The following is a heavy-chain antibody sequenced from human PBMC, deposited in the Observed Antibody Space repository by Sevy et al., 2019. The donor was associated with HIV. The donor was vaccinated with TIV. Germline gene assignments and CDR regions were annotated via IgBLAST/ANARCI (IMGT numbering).Heavy chain of an antibody. J-gene: IGHJ6*02. Sequence: SETLSLTCAVYGGSFSGYYWSWIRQPPGKGLEWIGEINHSGSTNYNPSLKSRVTISVDTSKNQFSLKLSSVTAADTAVYYCAREGSYDILTGSYNYYYGMNVWGQGTTVTVSS. CDR2: INHSGST. V-gene: IGHV4-34*01. CDR3: AREGSYDILTGSYNYYYGMNV. D-gene: IGHD3-9*01. CDR1: GGSFSGYY.